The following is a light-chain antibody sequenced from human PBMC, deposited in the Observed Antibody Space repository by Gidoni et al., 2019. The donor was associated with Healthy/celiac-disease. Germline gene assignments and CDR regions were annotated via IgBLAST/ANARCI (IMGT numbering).Light chain of an antibody. CDR2: GAS. CDR3: QQYGSSPYT. Sequence: GERATLSCRASQSVSSSYLAWYQQKPGQAPRLLIYGASSRATGIPDRFSGSGSGTDFTLTISRLEPEDFAVYYCQQYGSSPYTFGQGTKLEIK. J-gene: IGKJ2*01. V-gene: IGKV3-20*01. CDR1: QSVSSSY.